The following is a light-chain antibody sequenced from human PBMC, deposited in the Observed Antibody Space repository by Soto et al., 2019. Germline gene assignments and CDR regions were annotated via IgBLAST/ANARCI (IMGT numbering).Light chain of an antibody. CDR1: SSNIGSNN. CDR3: AVWDDSLMGV. CDR2: SNN. J-gene: IGLJ7*01. V-gene: IGLV1-44*01. Sequence: QSVLTQPPSASGTPGQRVTISCSGSSSNIGSNNVNWYQQLPGTAPKLLIYSNNQRTSGVPDRFSGSKSGTSASLAISGLQSEDEADYYCAVWDDSLMGVFGGGTQLTVL.